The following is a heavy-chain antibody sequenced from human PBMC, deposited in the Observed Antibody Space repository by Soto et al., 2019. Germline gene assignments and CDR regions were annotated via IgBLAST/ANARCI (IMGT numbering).Heavy chain of an antibody. J-gene: IGHJ6*02. CDR1: GYTFTGYY. CDR3: ARGSSRAARHYYYGMDV. V-gene: IGHV1-2*02. CDR2: INPNSGGT. Sequence: GASVKVSCKASGYTFTGYYMHWVRQAPGQGLEWMGWINPNSGGTNYAQKFQGRVTMTRDTSISTAYMELSRLRSDDTAVYYCARGSSRAARHYYYGMDVWGQGTTVTVSS. D-gene: IGHD6-6*01.